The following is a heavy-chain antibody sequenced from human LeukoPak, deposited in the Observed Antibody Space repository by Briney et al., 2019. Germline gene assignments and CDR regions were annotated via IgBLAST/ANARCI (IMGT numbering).Heavy chain of an antibody. CDR2: INPNSGGT. CDR1: GYTFTGYY. D-gene: IGHD6-19*01. CDR3: ARESYSGWYCEY. V-gene: IGHV1-2*02. Sequence: PWASVKVSCKASGYTFTGYYMHWVRQAPGQGLEWMGWINPNSGGTNYAQKFQGRVTMTRDTSISTAYMELSRLRSDDTAVYYCARESYSGWYCEYWGQGTLVTVSS. J-gene: IGHJ4*02.